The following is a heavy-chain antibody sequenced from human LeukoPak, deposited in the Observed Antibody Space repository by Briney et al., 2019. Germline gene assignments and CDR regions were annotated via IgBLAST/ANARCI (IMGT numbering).Heavy chain of an antibody. CDR1: GGSISSSSYY. CDR3: ARDSITMVRGVITHYFDY. CDR2: IYYSGST. Sequence: PSETLSLTCTVSGGSISSSSYYWGWIRQPPGKGLEWIGSIYYSGSTYYNPSLKSRVTISVDTSKNQFSLKLSSVTAADTAVYYCARDSITMVRGVITHYFDYWGQGTLVTVSS. V-gene: IGHV4-39*07. D-gene: IGHD3-10*01. J-gene: IGHJ4*02.